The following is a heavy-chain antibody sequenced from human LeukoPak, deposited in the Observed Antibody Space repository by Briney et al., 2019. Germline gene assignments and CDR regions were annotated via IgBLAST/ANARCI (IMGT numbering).Heavy chain of an antibody. Sequence: PGGSLRLSCAASGLTFRSSGMHWVRQAPGNGPEWVAFIRSDGNEKDYVDSVRGRFTISRDNSKNTVSLQMNTLRAEDTAVYYCAKDKGLEYFDYWGQGTLVTVSS. CDR2: IRSDGNEK. V-gene: IGHV3-30*02. D-gene: IGHD3/OR15-3a*01. J-gene: IGHJ4*02. CDR1: GLTFRSSG. CDR3: AKDKGLEYFDY.